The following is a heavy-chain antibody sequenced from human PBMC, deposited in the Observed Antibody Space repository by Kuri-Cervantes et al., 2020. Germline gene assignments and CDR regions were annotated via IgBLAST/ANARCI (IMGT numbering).Heavy chain of an antibody. CDR1: VGTFSSYA. V-gene: IGHV1-69*05. J-gene: IGHJ4*02. CDR3: ARGLYSNYVAADDD. CDR2: IVPIFGSA. Sequence: VNVPCKASVGTFSSYAISWVRQAPGQGLEWMGGIVPIFGSANYAQKFQDRATINTDESTRAAFMELSSLRSEDAAVYYCARGLYSNYVAADDDWGQGTLVTVSS. D-gene: IGHD4-11*01.